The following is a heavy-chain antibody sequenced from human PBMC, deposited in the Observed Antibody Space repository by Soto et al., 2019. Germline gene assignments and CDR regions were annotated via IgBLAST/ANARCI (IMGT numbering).Heavy chain of an antibody. V-gene: IGHV1-3*01. Sequence: QVQLVQSGAEVKKPGASVKVSCKASGYTFTSYAMHWVRQAPGQRLEWMGWINAGNGNTKYSQKFQGRVTITRDTSASTAYMELCSLRSEDTAVYYCARLNDGIAVAGLQRDGAHFDYWGQGTLVTVSS. CDR1: GYTFTSYA. J-gene: IGHJ4*02. CDR3: ARLNDGIAVAGLQRDGAHFDY. CDR2: INAGNGNT. D-gene: IGHD6-19*01.